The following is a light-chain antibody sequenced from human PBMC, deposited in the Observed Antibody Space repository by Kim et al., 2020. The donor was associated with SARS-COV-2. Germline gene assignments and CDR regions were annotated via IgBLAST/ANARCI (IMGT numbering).Light chain of an antibody. Sequence: EIVLTQSPATLSLSPGERATLSCRASQSVSSSYLAWYQQKPGQAPRLLIYGASSRATGIPDRFSGSGSGTDFTLTISRLEPDDFAVYYCQQHGSSPPYTFGQGTKLEI. V-gene: IGKV3-20*01. CDR2: GAS. CDR1: QSVSSSY. CDR3: QQHGSSPPYT. J-gene: IGKJ2*01.